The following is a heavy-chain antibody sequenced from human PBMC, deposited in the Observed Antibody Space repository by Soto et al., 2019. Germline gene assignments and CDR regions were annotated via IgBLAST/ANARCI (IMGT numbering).Heavy chain of an antibody. CDR3: ARVLPQRGVTGTQYYFDY. CDR2: ISSSSSYI. Sequence: GGSLRLSCAASGFTFSSYSMNWVRQAPGKGLEWVSSISSSSSYIYYADSVKGRFTISRDNAKNSLYLQMNSLRAEDTAVYYCARVLPQRGVTGTQYYFDYWGQGTLVTVSS. V-gene: IGHV3-21*01. D-gene: IGHD1-20*01. CDR1: GFTFSSYS. J-gene: IGHJ4*02.